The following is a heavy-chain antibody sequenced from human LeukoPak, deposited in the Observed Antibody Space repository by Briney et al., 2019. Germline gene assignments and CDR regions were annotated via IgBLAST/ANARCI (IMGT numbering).Heavy chain of an antibody. CDR2: IYYSGST. D-gene: IGHD2-15*01. J-gene: IGHJ6*03. CDR1: GGSISSSSYY. Sequence: PSETLSLTCTVSGGSISSSSYYWSWIRQPPGKGLEWIGYIYYSGSTNYNPSLKSRVTISVDTSKNQFSLKLSSVTAADTAVYYCARGYCGGGSCYSYYYYNYMDVWGKGTTVTVSS. V-gene: IGHV4-61*01. CDR3: ARGYCGGGSCYSYYYYNYMDV.